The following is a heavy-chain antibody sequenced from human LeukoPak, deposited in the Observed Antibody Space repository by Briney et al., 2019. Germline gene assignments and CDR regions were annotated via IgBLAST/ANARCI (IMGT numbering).Heavy chain of an antibody. J-gene: IGHJ6*04. Sequence: ASVKVSCKASGYTFTIYGISWVRQAPGQGLEWMGWISAYNGNRNYAQKLQGRVTMTTDTSTSTAYMELRSLRSDDTAVYYCAREQGYYYGSGRYLTSNFDYYGMDVWGKGTTVTVSS. CDR1: GYTFTIYG. V-gene: IGHV1-18*04. CDR3: AREQGYYYGSGRYLTSNFDYYGMDV. CDR2: ISAYNGNR. D-gene: IGHD3-10*01.